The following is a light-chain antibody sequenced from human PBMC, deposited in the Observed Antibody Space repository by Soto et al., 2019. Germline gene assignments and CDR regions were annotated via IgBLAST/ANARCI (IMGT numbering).Light chain of an antibody. CDR1: SSNIGSNY. V-gene: IGLV1-47*01. J-gene: IGLJ2*01. Sequence: QSVLTQPPSASGTPGQTVTISCSGSSSNIGSNYEYCYQQLPAADPQLLIYKNNQRPPAGPARFSCAKSGTSASLAISGLRYEDEADYYCAAWDYSRSGSVVFGGGTKLTVL. CDR3: AAWDYSRSGSVV. CDR2: KNN.